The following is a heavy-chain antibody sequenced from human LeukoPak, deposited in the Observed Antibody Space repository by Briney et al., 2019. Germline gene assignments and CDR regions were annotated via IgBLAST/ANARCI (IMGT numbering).Heavy chain of an antibody. CDR2: ISDDGRRK. D-gene: IGHD4-17*01. CDR1: GFSFNSYG. V-gene: IGHV3-30*18. CDR3: AKRPSGYGDHVSYFDY. J-gene: IGHJ4*02. Sequence: GGSLRLSCAASGFSFNSYGMHWVRQAPGKGLEWVGVISDDGRRKDYADSVKGRFTISRDNSKDTLYLQMNSLRAEDTAVYYCAKRPSGYGDHVSYFDYWGQGTLVTVSS.